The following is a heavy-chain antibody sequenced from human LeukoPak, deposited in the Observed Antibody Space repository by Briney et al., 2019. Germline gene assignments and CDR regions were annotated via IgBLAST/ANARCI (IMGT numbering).Heavy chain of an antibody. CDR2: FSGSGAST. CDR1: GFTFSSYG. V-gene: IGHV3-23*01. D-gene: IGHD1-26*01. CDR3: AKDVGKWESLHFFDY. J-gene: IGHJ4*02. Sequence: GGSLRLSRAASGFTFSSYGMHGVRQAPGKGLEWISGFSGSGASTYYADSVKRRFTISRDDSRNTLYLQMNSLSGDDTAVYYCAKDVGKWESLHFFDYWGQGTLVTVSS.